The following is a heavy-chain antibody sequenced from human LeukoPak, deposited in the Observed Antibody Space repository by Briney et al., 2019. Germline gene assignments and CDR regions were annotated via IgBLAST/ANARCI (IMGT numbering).Heavy chain of an antibody. Sequence: GRSLRLSCAASGFTFSSYAMSWVRQSPGKGLEWVSAISGSGGSTYYADSVKGRFTISRDNSKNTLYLQMNSLRAEDTAVYYCAKDREYYYDSSGYYHLIGAFDYWGQGTLVTVSS. CDR2: ISGSGGST. V-gene: IGHV3-23*01. CDR1: GFTFSSYA. D-gene: IGHD3-22*01. CDR3: AKDREYYYDSSGYYHLIGAFDY. J-gene: IGHJ4*02.